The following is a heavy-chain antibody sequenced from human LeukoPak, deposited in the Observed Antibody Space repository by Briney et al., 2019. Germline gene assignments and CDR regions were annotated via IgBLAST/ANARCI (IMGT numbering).Heavy chain of an antibody. CDR1: GFTFSSYA. Sequence: GGSLRLSCAASGFTFSSYAMHWVRQAPGKGLEYVSAISSNGGSTYYANSVKGRFTISRDNSKNTLYLQMGSLRAEDMAVYYCARDVSYGSGSYTLDYWGQGTLVTVSS. D-gene: IGHD3-10*01. V-gene: IGHV3-64*01. CDR2: ISSNGGST. CDR3: ARDVSYGSGSYTLDY. J-gene: IGHJ4*02.